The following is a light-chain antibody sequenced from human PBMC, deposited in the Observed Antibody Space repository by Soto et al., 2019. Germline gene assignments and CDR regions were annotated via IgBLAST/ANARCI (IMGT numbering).Light chain of an antibody. CDR1: SSDVGGYKY. CDR3: ASYTSSSTYVI. V-gene: IGLV2-14*01. Sequence: QSLPRHPASVSWSPGHSITISCTGTSSDVGGYKYVSWYQQHPDKAPTLIIFEVSNRPSGISSRFSGSKSGNTASLTISGLQAEDEPDYHCASYTSSSTYVIFGRGTKVTXL. J-gene: IGLJ2*01. CDR2: EVS.